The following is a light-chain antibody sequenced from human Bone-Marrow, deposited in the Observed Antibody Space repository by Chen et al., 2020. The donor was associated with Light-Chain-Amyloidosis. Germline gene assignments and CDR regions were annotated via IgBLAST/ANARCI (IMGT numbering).Light chain of an antibody. V-gene: IGLV2-23*02. CDR2: EVT. CDR3: CSYAGSTPPYV. Sequence: QSALTQPASVSGSPGQSITISCTGTSTDVGSYNLVPWYQQHPDKAPTLIIYEVTKRPSGVSNRFSGSKSGNTASLTISGLQAEDEADYYCCSYAGSTPPYVFGTGTRVTVL. CDR1: STDVGSYNL. J-gene: IGLJ1*01.